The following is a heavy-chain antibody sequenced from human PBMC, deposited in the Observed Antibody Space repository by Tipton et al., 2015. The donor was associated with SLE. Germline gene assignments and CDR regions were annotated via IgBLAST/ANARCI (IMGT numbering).Heavy chain of an antibody. V-gene: IGHV3-74*01. J-gene: IGHJ4*02. CDR2: INTDGSGT. D-gene: IGHD1-26*01. CDR1: GFTFSNNW. Sequence: SLRLSCTASGFTFSNNWMQWVRQAPGKGLLWVSRINTDGSGTSYADSVKGRFSISRDNAKNTVYLQVNSLTAEDTAVYYCVRGINGGFAYWGQGTLVTVSS. CDR3: VRGINGGFAY.